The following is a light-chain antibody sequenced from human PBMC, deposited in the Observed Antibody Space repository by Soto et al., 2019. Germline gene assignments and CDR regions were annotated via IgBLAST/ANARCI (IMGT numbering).Light chain of an antibody. CDR1: QSISSN. Sequence: ETVMTQSPATLSVSPGERAALSCRASQSISSNLAWYQQKPGQAPRLLIYGASIRATGIPARFSGSGSGTEFTLTISSLQSEDFAVFYCQNYNCWPQATFGQGSTVE. CDR3: QNYNCWPQAT. CDR2: GAS. J-gene: IGKJ1*01. V-gene: IGKV3-15*01.